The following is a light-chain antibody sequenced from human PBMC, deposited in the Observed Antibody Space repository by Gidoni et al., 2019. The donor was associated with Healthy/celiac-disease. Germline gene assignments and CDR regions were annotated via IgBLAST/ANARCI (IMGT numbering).Light chain of an antibody. Sequence: IVMTQSPATLSVSPGEGATLSCRASQSVSSNLAWYQQKPGQAPRLLMYGASSGSGTEFTLTISSLQSEDFAVYHCQQYNTWPRTFGQGTKVEIK. CDR2: GAS. V-gene: IGKV3-15*01. J-gene: IGKJ1*01. CDR1: QSVSSN. CDR3: QQYNTWPRT.